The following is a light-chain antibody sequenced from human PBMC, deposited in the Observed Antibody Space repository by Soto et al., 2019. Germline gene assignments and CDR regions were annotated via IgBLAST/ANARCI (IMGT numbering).Light chain of an antibody. CDR2: DAS. Sequence: EIVLTQSPATLSLSPGERATLSCRVSQSVSSYLAWYQQKPGQAPRLLIYDASNRATGIPARCSGSGSGTDFTLTISSLEPEDFAVYYCQQRSNWPPITFGQGTRLEIK. V-gene: IGKV3-11*01. CDR3: QQRSNWPPIT. CDR1: QSVSSY. J-gene: IGKJ5*01.